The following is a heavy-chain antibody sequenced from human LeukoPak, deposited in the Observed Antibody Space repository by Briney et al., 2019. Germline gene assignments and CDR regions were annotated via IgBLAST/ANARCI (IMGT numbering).Heavy chain of an antibody. CDR1: GFTFSSYW. D-gene: IGHD4-11*01. V-gene: IGHV3-15*01. CDR3: TTDHPTQSDVY. Sequence: GGSLRLSCVASGFTFSSYWMTWVRQAPGKGLEWVGRIKSKTDGGTTDYAAPVKGRFTISRDDSKNTLYLQMNSLKTEDTAVYYCTTDHPTQSDVYWGQGTLVTVSS. CDR2: IKSKTDGGTT. J-gene: IGHJ4*02.